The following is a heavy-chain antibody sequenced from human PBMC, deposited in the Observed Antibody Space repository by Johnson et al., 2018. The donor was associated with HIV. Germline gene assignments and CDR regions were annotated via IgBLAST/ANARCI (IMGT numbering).Heavy chain of an antibody. V-gene: IGHV3-20*04. J-gene: IGHJ3*02. CDR1: GFTFDDYV. Sequence: VQLVESGGGLVQPGGSLRLSCAGSGFTFDDYVMSWVRQGPGKRLEWVSGINWNGGSTGYADSVKGRFTISRDNAKNSLYLQMNSLRAEDTALYYCARDSVGARGAFDIWGQGIMVTVSS. CDR3: ARDSVGARGAFDI. CDR2: INWNGGST. D-gene: IGHD1-26*01.